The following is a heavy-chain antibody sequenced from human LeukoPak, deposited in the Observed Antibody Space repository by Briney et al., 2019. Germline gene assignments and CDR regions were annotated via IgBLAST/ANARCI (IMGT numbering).Heavy chain of an antibody. CDR1: GFTFSSYA. Sequence: GGSLRLSCAASGFTFSSYAMSWVRQAPGKGLEWVSAISGSGGSTYYADSVKGRFTISRDNSKNTLYLQMNSLRAEDTAVYYCAKDPRVVVAPAVREGFDYWGRGPLVTVSS. J-gene: IGHJ4*02. CDR2: ISGSGGST. V-gene: IGHV3-23*01. D-gene: IGHD2-2*01. CDR3: AKDPRVVVAPAVREGFDY.